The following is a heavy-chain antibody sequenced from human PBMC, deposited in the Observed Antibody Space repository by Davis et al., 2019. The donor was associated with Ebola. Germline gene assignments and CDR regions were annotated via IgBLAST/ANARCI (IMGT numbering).Heavy chain of an antibody. CDR3: ARELLVTGYKCADY. CDR1: GYTFNSYY. V-gene: IGHV1-46*02. CDR2: INPSGGST. D-gene: IGHD3-9*01. J-gene: IGHJ4*02. Sequence: ASAKVPCKASGYTFNSYYIHWVRQAPGQGLEWMGIINPSGGSTTYAQKFQGRVTMTRDTSTRTVYMELSSLRSDDTAMYYCARELLVTGYKCADYWGQGTLVTVSS.